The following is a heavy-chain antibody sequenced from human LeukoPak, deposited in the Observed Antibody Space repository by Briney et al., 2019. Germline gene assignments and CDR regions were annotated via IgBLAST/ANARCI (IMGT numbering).Heavy chain of an antibody. CDR1: GGSISSYY. J-gene: IGHJ4*02. Sequence: SETLSLTCTVFGGSISSYYWSWIRQPPGKGLEWIGYIYNSGSANYNPSLKSRVIISIDTSKNQFSLKLSSVTAADTAVYYCATDAAAGLYYFDYWGQGTLVTVSS. CDR3: ATDAAAGLYYFDY. D-gene: IGHD6-13*01. V-gene: IGHV4-4*08. CDR2: IYNSGSA.